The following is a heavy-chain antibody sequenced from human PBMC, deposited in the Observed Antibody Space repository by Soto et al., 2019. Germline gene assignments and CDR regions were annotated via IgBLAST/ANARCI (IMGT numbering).Heavy chain of an antibody. V-gene: IGHV3-23*01. CDR2: ISGSGGST. Sequence: GGSLRLSCAASGFTFSSYAMNWVRQAPGKGLEWVSGISGSGGSTYYADSVKGRFTISRDNSKNTLYLQMNSLRAEDTAIYYCAKDPTYYYDSSGYYPPPPSYYFDYWGQGTLVTVSS. J-gene: IGHJ4*02. CDR3: AKDPTYYYDSSGYYPPPPSYYFDY. CDR1: GFTFSSYA. D-gene: IGHD3-22*01.